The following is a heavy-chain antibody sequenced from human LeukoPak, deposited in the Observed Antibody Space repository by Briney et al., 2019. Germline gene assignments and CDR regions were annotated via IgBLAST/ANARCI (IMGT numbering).Heavy chain of an antibody. CDR3: VRVLPSTG. V-gene: IGHV1-2*02. Sequence: ASVKVSCKASGYTFTGYYIHWVRQAPGQGLEWMGWISPNSGDTNYAQKFQGRVTMTRDTSITTAYMELTRLRSDDTAVYYCVRVLPSTGWGQGTLVTVSS. CDR1: GYTFTGYY. J-gene: IGHJ4*02. CDR2: ISPNSGDT.